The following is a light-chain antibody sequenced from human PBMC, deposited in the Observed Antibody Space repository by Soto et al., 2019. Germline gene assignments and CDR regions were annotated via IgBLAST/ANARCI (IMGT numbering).Light chain of an antibody. CDR2: AVT. J-gene: IGLJ2*01. CDR1: SSDVGGYDQ. CDR3: SSYTGSGTF. V-gene: IGLV2-14*01. Sequence: QSVLTQPASVSGSPGQSIAISCTGTSSDVGGYDQVSWYQQHPGKAPKLMIYAVTTRPSGVSNRFSGSKSGNTASLTISGLQAEDEADYYCSSYTGSGTFFGGGTKHRP.